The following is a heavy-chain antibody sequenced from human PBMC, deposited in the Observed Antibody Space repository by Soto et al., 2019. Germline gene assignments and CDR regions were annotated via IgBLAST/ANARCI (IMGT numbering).Heavy chain of an antibody. CDR3: ARGRGVVIPAGTPDAFDV. Sequence: GASVKVFCKASGYTFNKYGFNWVRQAPGQGLEWMGRISAFNDYTNLAQKFQGRITLTTDASTNTAYMELQILRSDDTAMYYCARGRGVVIPAGTPDAFDVWGQGTMVTVSS. V-gene: IGHV1-18*01. CDR1: GYTFNKYG. CDR2: ISAFNDYT. J-gene: IGHJ3*01. D-gene: IGHD6-13*01.